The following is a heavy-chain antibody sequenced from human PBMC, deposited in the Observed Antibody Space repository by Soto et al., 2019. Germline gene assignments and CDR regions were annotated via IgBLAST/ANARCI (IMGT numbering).Heavy chain of an antibody. J-gene: IGHJ4*02. CDR2: IYYRGST. CDR1: GGSISNYY. CDR3: ARGGYNWNDVTDY. Sequence: QVQLQDSVPGLVKPSETLSLTCIVSGGSISNYYWSWIRQPPGKGLEWIGYIYYRGSTNYNPSLKSRVTISVDTSKNQFSLKLSSVTAADTAVYYCARGGYNWNDVTDYWGQGTLVTVSS. D-gene: IGHD1-20*01. V-gene: IGHV4-59*01.